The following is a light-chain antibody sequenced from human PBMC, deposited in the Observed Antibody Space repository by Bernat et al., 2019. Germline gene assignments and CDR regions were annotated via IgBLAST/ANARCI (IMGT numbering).Light chain of an antibody. J-gene: IGLJ3*02. CDR2: NTN. CDR3: AAWDDSLSGPV. Sequence: QSVLTQPPSASGTPGQRVTISCSGSTSNIGSNYVYWYQQLPGTAPRLFIYNTNQRPSGVPDRFSASKSGTSASLAISGLRSGDEADYYCAAWDDSLSGPVFGGGTKLTVL. V-gene: IGLV1-47*02. CDR1: TSNIGSNY.